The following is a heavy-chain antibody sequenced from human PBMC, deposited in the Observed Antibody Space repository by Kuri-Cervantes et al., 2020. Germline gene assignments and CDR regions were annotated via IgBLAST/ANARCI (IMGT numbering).Heavy chain of an antibody. CDR1: GYSISSGYY. D-gene: IGHD5-18*01. CDR3: ARGGYRYPDAFDI. CDR2: IYYSGST. V-gene: IGHV4-61*01. J-gene: IGHJ3*02. Sequence: SQTLSLTCAVSGYSISSGYYWGWIRQPPGKGLEWIGYIYYSGSTNYNPSLKSRVTISVDTSKNQFSLKLSSVTAADTAVYYCARGGYRYPDAFDIWGQGTMVTVSS.